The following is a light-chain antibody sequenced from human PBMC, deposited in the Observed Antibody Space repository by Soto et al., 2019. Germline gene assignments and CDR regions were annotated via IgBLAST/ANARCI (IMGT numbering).Light chain of an antibody. Sequence: QSALTQPASVSGSPGQSITISCTGTSSDVGGYNYVSWYQQHPGKAPKTMIYAVSNRPSGVSYRFSGSKSGNTASLTISGFQAEDEADYYCNSYTSSNTLVFGTGTKVTVI. J-gene: IGLJ1*01. CDR2: AVS. CDR3: NSYTSSNTLV. V-gene: IGLV2-14*01. CDR1: SSDVGGYNY.